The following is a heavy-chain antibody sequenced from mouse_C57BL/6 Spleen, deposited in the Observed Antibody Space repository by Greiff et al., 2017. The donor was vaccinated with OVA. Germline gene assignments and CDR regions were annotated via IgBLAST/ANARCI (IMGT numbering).Heavy chain of an antibody. V-gene: IGHV1-80*01. CDR2: IYPGDGDT. CDR1: GYAFSSYW. CDR3: ARGEDYCGSSYWFAY. J-gene: IGHJ3*01. D-gene: IGHD1-1*01. Sequence: QVQLQQSGAELVKPGASVKISCKASGYAFSSYWMNWVKQRPGKGLEWIGQIYPGDGDTNYNGKFKGKATLTADKSSSTAYMQLSSLTSEDSAVYFCARGEDYCGSSYWFAYWGQGTLVTVSA.